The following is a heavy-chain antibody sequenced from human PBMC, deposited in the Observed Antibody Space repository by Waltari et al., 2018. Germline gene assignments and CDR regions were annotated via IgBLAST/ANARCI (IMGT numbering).Heavy chain of an antibody. V-gene: IGHV4-39*01. Sequence: QVQLQESGPGLAKPSETLSLTCTVSGVSITSSDYYWGWVRQPPGKALEWVGTIYYDDRPYSNPSLRSRAPISLDPSKNEFSLTLSSVTAADTALFFCARQSHSFYYHTNGYFWHGFDVWGPGAMVTVSS. CDR3: ARQSHSFYYHTNGYFWHGFDV. J-gene: IGHJ3*01. D-gene: IGHD3-22*01. CDR1: GVSITSSDYY. CDR2: IYYDDRP.